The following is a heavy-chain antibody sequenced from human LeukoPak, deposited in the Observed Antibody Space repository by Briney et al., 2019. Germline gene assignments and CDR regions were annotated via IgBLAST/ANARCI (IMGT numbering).Heavy chain of an antibody. CDR1: GGTFSSYA. CDR2: IIPIFGTA. V-gene: IGHV1-69*05. CDR3: AREFPAPTDLATYYFDY. D-gene: IGHD2-15*01. J-gene: IGHJ4*02. Sequence: SVKVSCKASGGTFSSYAISWVGQAPGQGLEWMGGIIPIFGTANYAQKFQGRVTITTDESTSTAYMELSSLRSEDTAVYYCAREFPAPTDLATYYFDYWSQGTLVTVSS.